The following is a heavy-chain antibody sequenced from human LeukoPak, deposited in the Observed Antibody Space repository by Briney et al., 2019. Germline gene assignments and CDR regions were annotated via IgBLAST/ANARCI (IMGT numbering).Heavy chain of an antibody. D-gene: IGHD1-26*01. Sequence: KPSQTLSLTCAISGGSVSSNSAAWNWIRQSPSRGLEWLGRTYYRSKWYNDYAVSVKSRITINPDTSRNQFSLQLNSVTPEDTAVYYCAREVDCIVGATTCYYGMDVWGQGTTVTVSS. V-gene: IGHV6-1*01. CDR1: GGSVSSNSAA. CDR2: TYYRSKWYN. CDR3: AREVDCIVGATTCYYGMDV. J-gene: IGHJ6*02.